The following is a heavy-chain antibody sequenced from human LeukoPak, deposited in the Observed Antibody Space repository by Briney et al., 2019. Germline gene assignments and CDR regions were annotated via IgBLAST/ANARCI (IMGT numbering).Heavy chain of an antibody. CDR1: GFTFSSYG. CDR2: IWFDGSNK. Sequence: GGSLRLSCAASGFTFSSYGMHWVRQAPGKGLEWVAVIWFDGSNKYYVDSVKGRFTISRDNSKITLYLQMNSLRVEDTAVYYCARDLSTYYYDSSGPFDYWGQGTLVTVSS. J-gene: IGHJ4*02. V-gene: IGHV3-33*01. CDR3: ARDLSTYYYDSSGPFDY. D-gene: IGHD3-22*01.